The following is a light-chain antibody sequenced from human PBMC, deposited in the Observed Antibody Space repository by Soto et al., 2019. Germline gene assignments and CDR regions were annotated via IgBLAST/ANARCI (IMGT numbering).Light chain of an antibody. CDR2: GAS. Sequence: EIVLTQSPGTLSLSPGERTTLSCRASQSISSSYLAWYQQKPGQAPRLLVYGASSRATGIPARFSGSSSGTAFTLTISRLEPEDFALYYCQQYSSTFWTLGQGTKVEIK. CDR3: QQYSSTFWT. CDR1: QSISSSY. J-gene: IGKJ1*01. V-gene: IGKV3-20*01.